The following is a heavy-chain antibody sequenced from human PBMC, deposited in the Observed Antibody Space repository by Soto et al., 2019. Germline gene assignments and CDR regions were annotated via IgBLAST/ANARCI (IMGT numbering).Heavy chain of an antibody. Sequence: QLQLQESGPGLVKTSETLSLTCTVSGGSINTGPHYWGWIRQPPGKGLEWIANMYYSGNTYYNPSLKSRVTISVDTTKNQFSLKLSSVTAADTAVYYCARQEYTSGWCYYHGMDVWGQGTTVTVSS. CDR2: MYYSGNT. J-gene: IGHJ6*02. D-gene: IGHD6-19*01. V-gene: IGHV4-39*01. CDR3: ARQEYTSGWCYYHGMDV. CDR1: GGSINTGPHY.